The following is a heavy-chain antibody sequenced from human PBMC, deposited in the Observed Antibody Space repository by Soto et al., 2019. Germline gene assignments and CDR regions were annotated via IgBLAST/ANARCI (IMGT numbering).Heavy chain of an antibody. CDR1: GGTFSSYT. V-gene: IGHV1-69*08. J-gene: IGHJ4*02. CDR3: AREMAYYYDSSGYFYGSFDY. Sequence: QVQLVQSGAEVKKPGSSVKVSCKASGGTFSSYTISWVRQAPGQGLEWMGRIIPMLGIANYAQKFQGRVTITADKYTSTAYMELSSLRSEDTAVYYCAREMAYYYDSSGYFYGSFDYWGQGTLVTVSS. D-gene: IGHD3-22*01. CDR2: IIPMLGIA.